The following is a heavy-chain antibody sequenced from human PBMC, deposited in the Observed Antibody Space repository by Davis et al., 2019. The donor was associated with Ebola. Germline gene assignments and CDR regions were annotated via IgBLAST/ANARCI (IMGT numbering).Heavy chain of an antibody. CDR3: ATETGVSGIMPTGYYGMDV. CDR2: VDPEEGET. D-gene: IGHD1-20*01. CDR1: GYTLSDLS. Sequence: ASVKVSCKVSGYTLSDLSMYWARQAPGKGLYWLGAVDPEEGETLYAQKFQGRVTMTEDTSTDTAYMELSSLRSEDTAVYYCATETGVSGIMPTGYYGMDVWGTGTTVTISS. J-gene: IGHJ6*04. V-gene: IGHV1-24*01.